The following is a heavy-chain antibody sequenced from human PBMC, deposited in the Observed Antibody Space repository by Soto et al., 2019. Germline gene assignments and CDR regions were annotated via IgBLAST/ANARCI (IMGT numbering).Heavy chain of an antibody. CDR3: ARHMAAMGLLWSGESAGGMDV. CDR2: IYYSGST. V-gene: IGHV4-39*01. CDR1: GGSISSSSYY. Sequence: PSETLSLTCTVSGGSISSSSYYWGWIRQPPGKGLEWIGSIYYSGSTYYNPSLKSRVTISVDTSKNQSSLKLSSVAAADTAVYYCARHMAAMGLLWSGESAGGMDVWGQGTTVT. J-gene: IGHJ6*02. D-gene: IGHD3-10*01.